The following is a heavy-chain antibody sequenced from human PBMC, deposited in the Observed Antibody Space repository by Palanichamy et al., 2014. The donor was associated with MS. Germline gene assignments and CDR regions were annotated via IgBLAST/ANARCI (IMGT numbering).Heavy chain of an antibody. V-gene: IGHV2-70*15. J-gene: IGHJ4*03. D-gene: IGHD3-22*01. CDR3: ARSLSYYSADSSCHYCYFDS. CDR1: GFSLSTGGMS. CDR2: IDWDNDK. Sequence: QVTLRESGPALVKPTQTLTLTCTFSGFSLSTGGMSVSWIRQPPGKALEWLARIDWDNDKYYSTSLTTRLTISKDTSRNQVVLTMTSMDPVDTATYYCARSLSYYSADSSCHYCYFDSWGQGTLVTVSS.